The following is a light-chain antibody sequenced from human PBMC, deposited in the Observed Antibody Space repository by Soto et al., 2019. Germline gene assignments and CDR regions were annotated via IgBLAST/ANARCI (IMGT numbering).Light chain of an antibody. CDR3: QVWDISSGHVV. CDR1: NIGSKS. J-gene: IGLJ3*02. V-gene: IGLV3-21*01. CDR2: YDS. Sequence: SYELTQPPSVSVATGRTASVACGGGNIGSKSVHWYQKKSGQAPVLVMYYDSDRPSGIPERFSGSNSGNTATLTISRVEAGDEAYYYCQVWDISSGHVVFGGGTKLTVL.